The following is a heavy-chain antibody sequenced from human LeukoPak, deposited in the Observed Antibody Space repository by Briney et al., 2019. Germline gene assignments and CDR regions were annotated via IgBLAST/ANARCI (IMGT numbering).Heavy chain of an antibody. CDR3: ARSSDSGSYQISVPSAY. D-gene: IGHD1-26*01. Sequence: ASVKVSCKASGHTFTSYGISWVRQAPGQGLEWMGWISAYNGNTNYAQKLQGRVTMTTDTSTSTAYMELRSLRSDDTAVYYCARSSDSGSYQISVPSAYWGQGTLVTVSS. J-gene: IGHJ4*02. CDR1: GHTFTSYG. V-gene: IGHV1-18*01. CDR2: ISAYNGNT.